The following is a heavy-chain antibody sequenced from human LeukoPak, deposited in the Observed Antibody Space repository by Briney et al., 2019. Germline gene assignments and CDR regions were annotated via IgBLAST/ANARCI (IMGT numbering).Heavy chain of an antibody. D-gene: IGHD5-24*01. CDR3: ARDSQNGYSPFDY. V-gene: IGHV4-31*03. Sequence: SETLSLTCTVSGGSISSGGYYWSWIRQHPGKGLEWIGYIYYSGSTYYNPSLKSRVTISVDTSKNQFSLKLSSVTAADTAVYYCARDSQNGYSPFDYWGQGTLVTVSS. J-gene: IGHJ4*02. CDR1: GGSISSGGYY. CDR2: IYYSGST.